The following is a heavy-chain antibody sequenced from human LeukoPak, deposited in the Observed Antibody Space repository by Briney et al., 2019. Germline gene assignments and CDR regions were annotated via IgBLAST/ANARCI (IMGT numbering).Heavy chain of an antibody. CDR1: GFTVSSNY. Sequence: GGSLRLSCAASGFTVSSNYMSWVRQAPGKGLVWVSRINSDGSSTSYADSVKGRFTISRDNAKDTLYLQMNSLRAEDTAVYYCARVSQGYWGQGTLVTVSS. V-gene: IGHV3-74*01. CDR2: INSDGSST. J-gene: IGHJ4*02. CDR3: ARVSQGY.